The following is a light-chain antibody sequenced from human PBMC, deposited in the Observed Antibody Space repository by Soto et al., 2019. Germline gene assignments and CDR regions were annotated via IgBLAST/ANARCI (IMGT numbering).Light chain of an antibody. CDR1: QSLLKRNGYNC. CDR3: MQSLQTPLT. CDR2: LGS. J-gene: IGKJ1*01. Sequence: DIVMTQSPLSLPVTPGEPASISCRSSQSLLKRNGYNCLEWYLQKPGQSPQLLIYLGSNRASGVPDRFSGRGSGTDFTLKISRVEAEDVGVYFCMQSLQTPLTFGQGTKVEIK. V-gene: IGKV2-28*01.